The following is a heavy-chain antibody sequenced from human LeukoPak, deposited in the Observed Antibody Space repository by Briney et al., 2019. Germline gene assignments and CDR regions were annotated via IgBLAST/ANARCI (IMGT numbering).Heavy chain of an antibody. J-gene: IGHJ1*01. CDR1: GFTFSSYG. V-gene: IGHV3-30*18. Sequence: GGSLRPFCAASGFTFSSYGMHWVRQAPGKGLEWVAVISYDGSNKYYADSVKGRFTISRDNSKNTLYLQMNSLRAEDTAVYYCAKDIAVAGIEPWGYFQHWGQGTLVTVSS. CDR3: AKDIAVAGIEPWGYFQH. CDR2: ISYDGSNK. D-gene: IGHD6-19*01.